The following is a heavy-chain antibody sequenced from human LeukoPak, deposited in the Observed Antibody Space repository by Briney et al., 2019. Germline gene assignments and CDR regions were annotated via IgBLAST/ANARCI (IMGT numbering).Heavy chain of an antibody. D-gene: IGHD6-13*01. CDR1: GYTFTGYY. J-gene: IGHJ6*03. V-gene: IGHV1-18*04. Sequence: GASVKVSCKASGYTFTGYYMHWVRQAPGQGLEWMGWISAYNGNTNYAQKLQGRVTMTTDTSTSTAYMELRSLRSDDTAVYYCARDLGQPFIAAAGKGGYYYYYYMDVWGKGTTVTISS. CDR2: ISAYNGNT. CDR3: ARDLGQPFIAAAGKGGYYYYYYMDV.